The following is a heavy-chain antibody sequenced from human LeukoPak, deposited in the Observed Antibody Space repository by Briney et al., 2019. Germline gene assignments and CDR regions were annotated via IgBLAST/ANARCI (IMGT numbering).Heavy chain of an antibody. CDR3: ARVTVVRGVWGFRYYYYDMGV. CDR2: INSDGRST. Sequence: GGSLRLSCAASGFTFSSYWMHWVRQAPGKGLLWVSRINSDGRSTSYADSGKGRFTISRDNAKNTLYPQMNSLRAEDTAVYYCARVTVVRGVWGFRYYYYDMGVWGKGTTVTVSS. D-gene: IGHD3-10*01. J-gene: IGHJ6*04. V-gene: IGHV3-74*01. CDR1: GFTFSSYW.